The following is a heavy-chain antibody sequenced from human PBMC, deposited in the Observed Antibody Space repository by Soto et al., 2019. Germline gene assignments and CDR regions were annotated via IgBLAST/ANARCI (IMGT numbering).Heavy chain of an antibody. CDR3: ATSPIAASYYYYYGMDV. D-gene: IGHD6-6*01. Sequence: EVQLLESGGGLVQPGGSLRLSCAASGFTFSSYAMSWVRQAPGKGLEWVSAISGSGGSTYYADSVKGRFTISRDNSKNTLYLQMTSLRAEDTAVYDCATSPIAASYYYYYGMDVWGQGTTVTVSS. V-gene: IGHV3-23*01. J-gene: IGHJ6*02. CDR2: ISGSGGST. CDR1: GFTFSSYA.